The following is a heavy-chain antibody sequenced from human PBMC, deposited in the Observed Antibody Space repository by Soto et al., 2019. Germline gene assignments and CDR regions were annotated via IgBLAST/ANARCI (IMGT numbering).Heavy chain of an antibody. Sequence: GGSLRLSCVASGLTVSHNYMAWVRQAPEMGLEWVSILYTEGTTYYADSVKGRFTISRDSSKNTLFLQMDSLRAEDTAVYYCAGRVYYYGMDVWGQGTTVTVSS. CDR3: AGRVYYYGMDV. J-gene: IGHJ6*02. CDR2: LYTEGTT. V-gene: IGHV3-53*01. CDR1: GLTVSHNY.